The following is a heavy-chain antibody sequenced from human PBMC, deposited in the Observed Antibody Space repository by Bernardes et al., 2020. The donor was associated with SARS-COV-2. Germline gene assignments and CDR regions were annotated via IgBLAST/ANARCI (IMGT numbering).Heavy chain of an antibody. Sequence: VGSLILSCAASGFTFRDSYMSWIRQAPGQGLEWVSYISSSGSTIYYADSVKGRFTISRDNAKNSLYLQMNSLRAEDTAVYYCAREAGTTLSSYYGMDVWGQGTTVTGSS. D-gene: IGHD1-1*01. CDR2: ISSSGSTI. V-gene: IGHV3-11*01. CDR1: GFTFRDSY. CDR3: AREAGTTLSSYYGMDV. J-gene: IGHJ6*02.